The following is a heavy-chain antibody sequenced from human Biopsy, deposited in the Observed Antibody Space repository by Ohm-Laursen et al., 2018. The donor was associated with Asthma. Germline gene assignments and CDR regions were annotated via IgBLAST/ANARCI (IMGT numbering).Heavy chain of an antibody. D-gene: IGHD3-9*01. V-gene: IGHV1-3*01. J-gene: IGHJ3*02. CDR3: ARTYYDFLTGQVIDAFAI. Sequence: ASVKVFCKASGYTFISYAIHWVRQAPGPRLEWMGWINAGNGNTKYSQKFQGRVTITRDTSASTAYMELSSLRSEDTAVYYCARTYYDFLTGQVIDAFAIWGQGTMVTVSS. CDR2: INAGNGNT. CDR1: GYTFISYA.